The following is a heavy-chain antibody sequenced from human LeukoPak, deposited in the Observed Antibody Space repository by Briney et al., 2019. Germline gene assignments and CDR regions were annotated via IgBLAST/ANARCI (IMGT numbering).Heavy chain of an antibody. CDR3: ARSAVGTSCCTAVDY. CDR2: ISYERSNK. Sequence: GGLLRLSCASSGITCSSYVMHWVRQAPGERVEWVGVISYERSNKYYADSVKGRFTISRDNSKNTLYLQMNSLRAEDTAEYYCARSAVGTSCCTAVDYWGQGTLVTVSS. V-gene: IGHV3-30*03. D-gene: IGHD1-26*01. J-gene: IGHJ4*02. CDR1: GITCSSYV.